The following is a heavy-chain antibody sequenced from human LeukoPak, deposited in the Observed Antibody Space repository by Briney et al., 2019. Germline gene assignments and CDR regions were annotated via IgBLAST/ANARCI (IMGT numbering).Heavy chain of an antibody. D-gene: IGHD6-6*01. J-gene: IGHJ4*02. V-gene: IGHV5-51*01. CDR3: AKGPSLFDS. Sequence: GESLKISCQGSGYNFTSYWIAWVRQMPGKGLEWMGVVYPGDSDTRYSPSFQGQVIISADKSINTAYLQWSSLKASDTAMYYCAKGPSLFDSWGQGTLVTVSS. CDR2: VYPGDSDT. CDR1: GYNFTSYW.